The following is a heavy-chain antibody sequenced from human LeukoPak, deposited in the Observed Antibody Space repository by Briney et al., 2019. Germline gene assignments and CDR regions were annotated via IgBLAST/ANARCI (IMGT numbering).Heavy chain of an antibody. CDR2: IKQDGSEK. V-gene: IGHV3-7*01. Sequence: PGGSLRLSCAASGFTFSSYWMIWVRQAPGKGLEWVANIKQDGSEKFYVDSVKGRFTISRDNSKNTLYLQMNSLRAEDTAVYYCARDSAYSSGLLDYWGQGTLVTVSS. J-gene: IGHJ4*02. CDR3: ARDSAYSSGLLDY. CDR1: GFTFSSYW. D-gene: IGHD6-19*01.